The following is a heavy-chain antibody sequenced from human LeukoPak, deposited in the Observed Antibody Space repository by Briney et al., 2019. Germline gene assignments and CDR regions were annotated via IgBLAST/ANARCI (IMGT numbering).Heavy chain of an antibody. CDR3: ARDHGTVTTIRGFDI. Sequence: PGGSLRLSCAPSGFTFSNYAIHWVRQAPGKGLEWVAVIWYDGSNKYYADSVKGRFTISRDNSKNTLYLQMNSLRAEDTAVYYCARDHGTVTTIRGFDIWGQGTMVTVSS. CDR2: IWYDGSNK. J-gene: IGHJ3*02. CDR1: GFTFSNYA. D-gene: IGHD4-17*01. V-gene: IGHV3-33*08.